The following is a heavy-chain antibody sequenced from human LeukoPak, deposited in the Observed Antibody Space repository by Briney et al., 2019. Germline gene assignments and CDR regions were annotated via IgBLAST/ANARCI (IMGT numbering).Heavy chain of an antibody. Sequence: GGSLRLSCAASGFTFSFYSMQWVRHIPGKGLEWVAKISDDGNWKYCADSVQGRCTISRDDSENTLYLQMNSLRAEDTAVYYCAKATGYLLWGQGTLVTVSS. J-gene: IGHJ4*02. CDR3: AKATGYLL. CDR1: GFTFSFYS. V-gene: IGHV3-30*04. CDR2: ISDDGNWK. D-gene: IGHD1-14*01.